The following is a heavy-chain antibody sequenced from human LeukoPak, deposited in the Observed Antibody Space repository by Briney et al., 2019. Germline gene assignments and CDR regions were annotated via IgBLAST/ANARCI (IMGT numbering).Heavy chain of an antibody. D-gene: IGHD6-13*01. Sequence: SETLSLTCTVSGGSISSYYWSWIRQPAGKGLEWIGRIYTSGSTNYNPSLKSRVTMSVDTSKNQFPLKLSSVTAADTAVYYCARGAAAAGTYWFDPWGQGTPVTVSS. V-gene: IGHV4-4*07. CDR1: GGSISSYY. CDR2: IYTSGST. J-gene: IGHJ5*02. CDR3: ARGAAAAGTYWFDP.